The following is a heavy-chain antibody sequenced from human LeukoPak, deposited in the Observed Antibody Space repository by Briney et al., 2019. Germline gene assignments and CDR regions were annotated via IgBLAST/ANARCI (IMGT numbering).Heavy chain of an antibody. J-gene: IGHJ5*02. CDR2: IIPIFGTA. CDR1: VGTFINYA. CDR3: ARDEDYMVRGVSTWFDP. Sequence: SVTVSFKASVGTFINYAISWVRQAPGQGGAWMGRIIPIFGTANYAQKFQGRVTITADKSTSTAYMELSSLRSEDTAVYYCARDEDYMVRGVSTWFDPWGQGTLVTVSS. D-gene: IGHD3-10*01. V-gene: IGHV1-69*06.